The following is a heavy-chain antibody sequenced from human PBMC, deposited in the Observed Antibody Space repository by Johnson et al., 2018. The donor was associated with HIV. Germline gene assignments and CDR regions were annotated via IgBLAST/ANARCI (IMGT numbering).Heavy chain of an antibody. CDR2: INGDGSST. J-gene: IGHJ3*02. CDR1: GLTFSNAW. CDR3: VRACRDGYTCDAFDI. V-gene: IGHV3-74*02. D-gene: IGHD5-24*01. Sequence: VRLVESGGGLVKPGGSLRLSCAASGLTFSNAWMDWVRQAPGKGLVWVSRINGDGSSTTYADSVKGRFTISRDNAKNSLYLQMNRLRAEETAVYYCVRACRDGYTCDAFDIWGQGTMVTVSS.